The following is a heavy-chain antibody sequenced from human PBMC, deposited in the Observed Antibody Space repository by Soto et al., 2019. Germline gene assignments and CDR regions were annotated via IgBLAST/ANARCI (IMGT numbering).Heavy chain of an antibody. CDR2: INHSGST. V-gene: IGHV4-34*01. CDR1: GGSFSGYY. Sequence: QVQLQQWGAGLLKPSETLSLTCAVYGGSFSGYYWSWVRQPPGKGLECLGEINHSGSTNYHPSLTSRVTISVDASKHQFSLMLLSVNAADTALYYCARMNIVVVPAALFLRKGGHVFDYWGQGTLVTVSS. D-gene: IGHD2-2*01. CDR3: ARMNIVVVPAALFLRKGGHVFDY. J-gene: IGHJ4*02.